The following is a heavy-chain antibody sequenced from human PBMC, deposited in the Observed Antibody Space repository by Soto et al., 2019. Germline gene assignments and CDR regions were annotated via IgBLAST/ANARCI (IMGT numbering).Heavy chain of an antibody. Sequence: SETLSLTCAVYGESFSGYYWSWIRHPPWKGQERNGEINHSASTNSNPYLTRRVTITTATSTNQYSLTLKSVTATATAVYYCARVFYGSGSYYSPRWFDPGGQGTLVTVS. J-gene: IGHJ5*02. CDR3: ARVFYGSGSYYSPRWFDP. CDR1: GESFSGYY. CDR2: INHSAST. D-gene: IGHD3-10*01. V-gene: IGHV4-34*01.